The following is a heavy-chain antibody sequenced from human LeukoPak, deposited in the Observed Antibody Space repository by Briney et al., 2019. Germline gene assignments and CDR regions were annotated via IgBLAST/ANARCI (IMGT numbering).Heavy chain of an antibody. CDR3: AAGGFYDLLPY. Sequence: GASVKVSCKVSGYNLTELSMHWVRQAPGKGLEWMGGFDPGDGAMVYAQRFQGRVTMTEDTSTDTVYMKLSSLKSEDTAVYYCAAGGFYDLLPYWGQGTLVTVSS. J-gene: IGHJ4*02. V-gene: IGHV1-24*01. D-gene: IGHD3-9*01. CDR2: FDPGDGAM. CDR1: GYNLTELS.